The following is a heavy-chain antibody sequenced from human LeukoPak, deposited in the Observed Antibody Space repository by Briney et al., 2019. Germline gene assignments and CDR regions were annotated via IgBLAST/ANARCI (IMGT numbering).Heavy chain of an antibody. CDR1: GFTFSDHY. CDR2: IRKKVNDYTT. Sequence: PGGSLRLSCEASGFTFSDHYMDWVSQAPGKGLEWVGRIRKKVNDYTTEYAASVKGRFTISRDDSKNSLYLQMSSLKTEDTAVYYCARVKVVGPDYYFDSWGQGTLVTVSS. V-gene: IGHV3-72*01. D-gene: IGHD1-26*01. CDR3: ARVKVVGPDYYFDS. J-gene: IGHJ4*02.